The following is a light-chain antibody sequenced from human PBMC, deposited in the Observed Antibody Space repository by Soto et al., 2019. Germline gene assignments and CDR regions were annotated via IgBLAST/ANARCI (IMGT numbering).Light chain of an antibody. CDR2: KVS. J-gene: IGKJ5*01. V-gene: IGKV2-30*02. CDR3: MQGTHWPIT. CDR1: QSLVHSDGIAY. Sequence: DVVMTQSPLSLPVTLGQPASISCRSNQSLVHSDGIAYFSWFQQRPARYPRRLIYKVSNRDSGVPARFSGSGSGTDFALKISRVESEDGGVYYCMQGTHWPITFGQGTRLEIK.